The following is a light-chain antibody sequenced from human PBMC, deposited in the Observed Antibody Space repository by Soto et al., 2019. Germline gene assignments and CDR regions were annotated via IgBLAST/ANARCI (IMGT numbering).Light chain of an antibody. Sequence: ETVLTQSPATLSLSPGQRATFSCRASQSVGSYLAWYQQKPGQAPRLLIYDASNRATGIPARFSGSGSVTDFTLTITRLEPEDFVVYFCQQRTDWPLTFGGGNKLEI. CDR1: QSVGSY. CDR3: QQRTDWPLT. V-gene: IGKV3-11*01. J-gene: IGKJ4*01. CDR2: DAS.